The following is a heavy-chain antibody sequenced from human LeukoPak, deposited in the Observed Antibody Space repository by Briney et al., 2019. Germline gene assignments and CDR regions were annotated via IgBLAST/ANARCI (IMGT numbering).Heavy chain of an antibody. CDR3: AKLQPYYYGSGSAETYYFDY. CDR2: ISGSGAST. CDR1: GLTFSSNA. V-gene: IGHV3-23*01. D-gene: IGHD3-10*01. J-gene: IGHJ4*02. Sequence: GGSLRLSCVASGLTFSSNAMSWVRQPAEDGLGWVSAISGSGASTYYADSVKGRFTISRDNSKNTLYLQMNSLRAEDTAVYYCAKLQPYYYGSGSAETYYFDYWGQGTLVTVSS.